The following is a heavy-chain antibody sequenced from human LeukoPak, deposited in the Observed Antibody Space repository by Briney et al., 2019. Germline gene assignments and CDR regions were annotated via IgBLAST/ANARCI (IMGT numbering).Heavy chain of an antibody. Sequence: SETLSLTCTVSGGSISSGDYYWSWIRQPPGKGLEWIGYIYYSGSTYYNPSLKSRVTISVDTSKNQFSLELSSVTAADTAVYYCARVSYNWNLYYFDYWGQGTLVTVSS. CDR1: GGSISSGDYY. CDR3: ARVSYNWNLYYFDY. D-gene: IGHD1-7*01. V-gene: IGHV4-30-4*01. J-gene: IGHJ4*02. CDR2: IYYSGST.